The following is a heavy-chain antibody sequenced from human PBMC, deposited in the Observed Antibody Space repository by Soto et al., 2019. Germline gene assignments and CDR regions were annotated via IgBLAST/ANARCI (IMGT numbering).Heavy chain of an antibody. Sequence: GGSLRLSCAASGFTFSSYAMSWVRQAPGKGLEWVSAISGSGGSTYYAESVKGRFTISRDNSKNTLYLQMNSLRAEDTAVYYCAKDQGLSSDYDAFDIWGQGTMVTVSS. CDR3: AKDQGLSSDYDAFDI. V-gene: IGHV3-23*01. CDR1: GFTFSSYA. CDR2: ISGSGGST. D-gene: IGHD4-17*01. J-gene: IGHJ3*02.